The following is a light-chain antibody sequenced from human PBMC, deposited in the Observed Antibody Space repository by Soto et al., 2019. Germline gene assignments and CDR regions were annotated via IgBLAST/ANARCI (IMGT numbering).Light chain of an antibody. Sequence: QSALTQPPSASGSPGQSVTISCTGTSSDVGGYNYVSWYQQHPGKVPKLMIYDVSNRPSGASNRFSGSKSGNTASLTISGLQAEDEADYYCSSFTNTYSYVFGTGTKLTVL. CDR2: DVS. CDR1: SSDVGGYNY. CDR3: SSFTNTYSYV. J-gene: IGLJ1*01. V-gene: IGLV2-14*03.